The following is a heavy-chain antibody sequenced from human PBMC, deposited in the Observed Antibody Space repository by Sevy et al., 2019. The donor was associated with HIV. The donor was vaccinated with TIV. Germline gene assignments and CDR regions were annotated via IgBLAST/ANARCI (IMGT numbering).Heavy chain of an antibody. CDR2: INQHGSVK. D-gene: IGHD4-17*01. Sequence: GGSLRLSCVASGFTFSSYWMSWVRQAPGKGLEWVANINQHGSVKYYVDSVKGRFTISRDNAKNSLYLQMNSLRAEDTAVYYCARGGSTVGYWGQGTLVTVSS. J-gene: IGHJ4*02. V-gene: IGHV3-7*01. CDR3: ARGGSTVGY. CDR1: GFTFSSYW.